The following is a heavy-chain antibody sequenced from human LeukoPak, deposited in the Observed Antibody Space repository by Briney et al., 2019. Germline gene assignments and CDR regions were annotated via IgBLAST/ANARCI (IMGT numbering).Heavy chain of an antibody. CDR1: EFTFTNHW. CDR3: VRNGGSFDY. J-gene: IGHJ4*02. V-gene: IGHV3-7*01. Sequence: PGGSLRLSCAASEFTFTNHWMSWVRQAPGKGLEWVANIKQDGSEKYYVDSAKGRFTISRDNAKNSLNLQMNSLRAEDTAVYYCVRNGGSFDYWGQGTLVTVSS. CDR2: IKQDGSEK. D-gene: IGHD3-10*01.